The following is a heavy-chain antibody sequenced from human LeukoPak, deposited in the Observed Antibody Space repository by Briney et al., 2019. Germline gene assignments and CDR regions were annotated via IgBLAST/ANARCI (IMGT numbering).Heavy chain of an antibody. J-gene: IGHJ6*02. CDR3: GRETLGYCSGTTCSLGMDV. CDR1: GGSFSSGGFS. CDR2: MFHNGST. V-gene: IGHV4-30-2*01. D-gene: IGHD2-2*01. Sequence: SETLSLTCAVSGGSFSSGGFSWSWIRRPPGKGLEWIGYMFHNGSTHYSPSLQRRVTISVDRFKNQFSLRLRSVTAADTAVYYCGRETLGYCSGTTCSLGMDVWGQGTTVTVSS.